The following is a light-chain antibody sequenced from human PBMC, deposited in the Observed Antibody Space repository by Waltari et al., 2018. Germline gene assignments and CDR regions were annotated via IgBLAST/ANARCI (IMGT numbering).Light chain of an antibody. J-gene: IGKJ1*01. CDR2: NTS. V-gene: IGKV3-20*01. Sequence: ILTQTPGTLSLSPGERATLSCRATQDFNNNYLAWYQQKPGQSPRLLIYNTSNRATGIPDRFSGSGSGPDFTLTISGLEPEDSSVYYCQQYRIPPRTFGQGTRVEIK. CDR1: QDFNNNY. CDR3: QQYRIPPRT.